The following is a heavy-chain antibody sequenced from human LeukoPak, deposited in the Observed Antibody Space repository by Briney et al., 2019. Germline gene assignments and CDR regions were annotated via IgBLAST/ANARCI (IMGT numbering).Heavy chain of an antibody. CDR2: IYYSGST. D-gene: IGHD5-18*01. V-gene: IGHV4-59*12. CDR3: ARDNVDTATLYYFDY. CDR1: GGSISSYY. Sequence: PSETLSLTCTVSGGSISSYYWSWIRQPPGKGLEWIGYIYYSGSTNYNPSLKSRVTISVDTSKNQFSLKLSSVTAADTAVYYCARDNVDTATLYYFDYWGQGTLVTVSS. J-gene: IGHJ4*02.